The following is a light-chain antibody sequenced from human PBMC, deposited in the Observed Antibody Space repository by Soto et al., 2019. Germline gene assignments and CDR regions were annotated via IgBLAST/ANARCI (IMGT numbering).Light chain of an antibody. CDR3: LQHNSYPLT. CDR1: KGIPNN. V-gene: IGKV1-17*01. J-gene: IGKJ4*01. Sequence: DIQMTQSPSCLSASVGDRVTITCRTSKGIPNNLGGNQQKTGEAPKRLIYAASNLQGGVPSRFSGSGSGTEFTLTNSSLQPEDFATYFCLQHNSYPLTVGGVTKVDSK. CDR2: AAS.